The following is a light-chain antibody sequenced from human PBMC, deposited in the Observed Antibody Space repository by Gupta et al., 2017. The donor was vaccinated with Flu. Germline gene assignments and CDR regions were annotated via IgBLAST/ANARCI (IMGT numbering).Light chain of an antibody. CDR1: QRVSSK. Sequence: EIVITQSPATLSVSPGERATLSCRASQRVSSKLAWYQQEHGQSPRRHIYCEYTRATRITDRFSGSGYGKGFNLKVISLHSEEWAVYYCKQYHNGPHLPPYIFGQGTKVEIK. CDR3: KQYHNGPHLPPYI. CDR2: CEY. J-gene: IGKJ2*01. V-gene: IGKV3-15*01.